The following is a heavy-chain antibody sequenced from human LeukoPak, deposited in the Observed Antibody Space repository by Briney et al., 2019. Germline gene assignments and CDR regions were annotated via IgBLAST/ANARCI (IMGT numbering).Heavy chain of an antibody. Sequence: GASVKVSCKASGGTFSSYAISWVRQAPGQGLKWMGGIIPIFGTANYAQKFQGRVTITADESTSTAYMELSSLRSEDTAVYYCAGRVVPAAIYGMDVWGQGTTVTVSS. V-gene: IGHV1-69*13. D-gene: IGHD2-2*01. J-gene: IGHJ6*02. CDR3: AGRVVPAAIYGMDV. CDR1: GGTFSSYA. CDR2: IIPIFGTA.